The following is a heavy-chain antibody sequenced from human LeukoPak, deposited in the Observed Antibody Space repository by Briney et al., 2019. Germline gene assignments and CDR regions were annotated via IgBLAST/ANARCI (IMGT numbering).Heavy chain of an antibody. CDR2: ISHSSVSK. D-gene: IGHD1-1*01. CDR1: GFTFSSYS. CDR3: ARDPRTVRI. Sequence: GGSLRLSCAASGFTFSSYSMNWVRQAPGKGLEWVSSISHSSVSKYYLDSVKGRFTISRDNAKNLLYLQMDSLRVEDTAIYYCARDPRTVRIWGQGTLVTVSS. V-gene: IGHV3-21*01. J-gene: IGHJ4*02.